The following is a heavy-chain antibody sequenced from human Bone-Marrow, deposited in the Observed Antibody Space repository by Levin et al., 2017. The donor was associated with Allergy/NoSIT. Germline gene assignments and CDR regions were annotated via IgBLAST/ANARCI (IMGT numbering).Heavy chain of an antibody. CDR3: AREREMRTITLQD. J-gene: IGHJ4*02. Sequence: SETLSLTCTVSGVFISNYYWSWIRQPAGKGLEWVGRIYTSGSPNFNPSLKSRVTMSVDTSRNQFSLRLSSVTAADTAIYYCAREREMRTITLQDWGQGTLVTVSS. D-gene: IGHD5-24*01. CDR1: GVFISNYY. CDR2: IYTSGSP. V-gene: IGHV4-4*07.